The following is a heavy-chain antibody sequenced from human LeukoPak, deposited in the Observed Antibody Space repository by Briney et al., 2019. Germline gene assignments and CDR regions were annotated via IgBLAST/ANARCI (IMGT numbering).Heavy chain of an antibody. V-gene: IGHV1-2*04. CDR2: INPNSGGT. CDR1: GYTFTGYY. Sequence: ASVKVSCKASGYTFTGYYMHWVRQAPGQGLEWMGWINPNSGGTNYAQKFQGWVTMTRDTSISTAYMELSRLRSDDPAVYYCASGYYDSSGYWPKAAYYYGMDVWGQGTTVTVSS. CDR3: ASGYYDSSGYWPKAAYYYGMDV. D-gene: IGHD3-22*01. J-gene: IGHJ6*02.